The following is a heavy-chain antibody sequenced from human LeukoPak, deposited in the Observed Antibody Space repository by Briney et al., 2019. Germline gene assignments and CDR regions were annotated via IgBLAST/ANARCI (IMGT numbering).Heavy chain of an antibody. CDR2: INPNSGGT. CDR1: GYTFTGYY. CDR3: ARDDNWNDNPFLDY. V-gene: IGHV1-2*02. J-gene: IGHJ4*02. Sequence: ASMKVSCKASGYTFTGYYMHWVRQAPGQGLEWMGWINPNSGGTNYAQKFQGRVTMTRDTSISTAYMELSRLRSDDTAVYYCARDDNWNDNPFLDYWGQGTLVTVSS. D-gene: IGHD1-1*01.